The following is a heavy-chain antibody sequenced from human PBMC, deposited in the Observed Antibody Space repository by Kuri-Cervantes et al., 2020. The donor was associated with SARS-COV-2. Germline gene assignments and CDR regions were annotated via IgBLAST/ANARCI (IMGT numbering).Heavy chain of an antibody. J-gene: IGHJ4*02. V-gene: IGHV3-23*01. CDR3: ATYSSSSWHFDY. CDR1: GFTFSSYA. D-gene: IGHD6-6*01. CDR2: ISGSGGST. Sequence: GSLRLSCAASGFTFSSYAMSWVRQAPGKGLEWVSAISGSGGSTYYADSVKGRFTISRDNSKNTLYLQMNSLRAEDTAVYYCATYSSSSWHFDYWGQGTLVTVSS.